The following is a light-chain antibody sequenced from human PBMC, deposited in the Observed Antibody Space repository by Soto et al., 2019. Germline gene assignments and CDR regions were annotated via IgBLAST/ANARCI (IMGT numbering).Light chain of an antibody. Sequence: QSALTQPASVSGSPGQSITISCTGTSSDVGGYNYVSWYQQHPGKAPKLMIYEVSNRPSGVSNRFSGSKPGNTASLTISGLQAEDEADYYCSSYTSSSTYVFVTGTKLTVL. J-gene: IGLJ1*01. CDR2: EVS. CDR3: SSYTSSSTYV. V-gene: IGLV2-14*01. CDR1: SSDVGGYNY.